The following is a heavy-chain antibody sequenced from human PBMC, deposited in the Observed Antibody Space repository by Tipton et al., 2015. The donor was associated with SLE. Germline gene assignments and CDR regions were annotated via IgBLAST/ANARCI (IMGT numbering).Heavy chain of an antibody. D-gene: IGHD7-27*01. CDR3: ARDTLGGLDY. V-gene: IGHV4-4*08. CDR1: GRSFIGSY. CDR2: IYHSGNT. Sequence: TLSLTCAVYGRSFIGSYWTWIRQPPGKGLEWIGSIYHSGNTYSNPSLKSRVTISVDTSKNQFSLKMSSVTAADTAVYYCARDTLGGLDYWGQGTLVTVSS. J-gene: IGHJ4*02.